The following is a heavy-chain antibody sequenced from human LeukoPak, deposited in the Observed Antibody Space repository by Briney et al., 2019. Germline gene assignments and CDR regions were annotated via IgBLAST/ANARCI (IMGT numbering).Heavy chain of an antibody. V-gene: IGHV3-66*04. CDR1: GFTVSNY. Sequence: PGGSLRLSCAASGFTVSNYMSWVRQAPGKGLEWVSVIYSGGGAYYPNSVKGRFTISRDNSKNTLYLQMNSLRAEDTAVYYCARPDPYTVTTDYYYGMDVWGQGTTVTVSS. J-gene: IGHJ6*02. CDR2: IYSGGGA. D-gene: IGHD4-17*01. CDR3: ARPDPYTVTTDYYYGMDV.